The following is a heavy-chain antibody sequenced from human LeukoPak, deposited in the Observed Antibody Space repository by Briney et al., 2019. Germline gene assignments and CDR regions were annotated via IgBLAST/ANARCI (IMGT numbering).Heavy chain of an antibody. D-gene: IGHD6-19*01. CDR2: MNPNNGDT. CDR3: ARGRIRYDDYSSGWFVFFEF. V-gene: IGHV1-8*01. Sequence: ASVKVSCKASGYTFTSYYMHWVRLAPGQGLEWMGWMNPNNGDTDYAQNFQGRVTMTRDTSMSTAYMELSSLRSEDTALYYCARGRIRYDDYSSGWFVFFEFWGQGSLVTVSS. CDR1: GYTFTSYY. J-gene: IGHJ4*02.